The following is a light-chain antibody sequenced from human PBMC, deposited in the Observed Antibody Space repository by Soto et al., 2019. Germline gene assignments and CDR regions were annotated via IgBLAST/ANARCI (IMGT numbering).Light chain of an antibody. CDR3: FSFTTTSTHV. V-gene: IGLV2-14*01. CDR2: QVS. Sequence: QSALTQPASVSGSPGQSITISCTGTSSDVGGYYYVSWYQHHPGKAPKLMIYQVSNRPSGVSNRFSGSKSGNTASLTISGLQAEDEADYFCFSFTTTSTHVFGTGTKVTVL. J-gene: IGLJ1*01. CDR1: SSDVGGYYY.